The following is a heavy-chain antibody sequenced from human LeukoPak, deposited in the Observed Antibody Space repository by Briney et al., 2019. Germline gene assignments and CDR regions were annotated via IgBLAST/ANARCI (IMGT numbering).Heavy chain of an antibody. CDR2: ISYDGSSK. CDR1: GFTFSSTG. D-gene: IGHD2-21*01. Sequence: GKSLRLSCTASGFTFSSTGMHWVRQAPGKGLDWVASISYDGSSKKYVDSVKGRFTISRDNSKNTLYLQMNSLRAEDTAVYYCAKDLRLPIPAYWGQGTLVTVSS. CDR3: AKDLRLPIPAY. J-gene: IGHJ4*02. V-gene: IGHV3-30*18.